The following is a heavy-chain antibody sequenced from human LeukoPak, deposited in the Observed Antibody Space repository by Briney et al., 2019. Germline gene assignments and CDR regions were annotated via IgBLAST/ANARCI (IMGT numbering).Heavy chain of an antibody. D-gene: IGHD3-10*01. CDR2: INHSGST. V-gene: IGHV4-34*01. CDR3: ARTRITMVRGVITGPHLDY. Sequence: SETLSLTCAVYGGSFSGYYWSWIRQPPGKGLEWMGEINHSGSTNYNPSLKSRVTISVDTSKNQFSLKLSSVTAADTAVYYCARTRITMVRGVITGPHLDYWGQGTLVTVSS. J-gene: IGHJ4*02. CDR1: GGSFSGYY.